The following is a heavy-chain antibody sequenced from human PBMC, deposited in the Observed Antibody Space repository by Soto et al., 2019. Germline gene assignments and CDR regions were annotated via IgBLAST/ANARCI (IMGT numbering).Heavy chain of an antibody. CDR2: MFYSGLT. Sequence: QLHLQESGPGLVKPSETLSLTCSVSGYSVSSSDYYWAWIRQPPGKGLEWIGSMFYSGLTYYNPSLKSRFTLSVDTSKNQFSVRLNSVTAADTAVYYCAPLSVSLSGPYGIHVWGQGTTVTVSS. CDR3: APLSVSLSGPYGIHV. D-gene: IGHD2-15*01. CDR1: GYSVSSSDYY. V-gene: IGHV4-39*01. J-gene: IGHJ6*02.